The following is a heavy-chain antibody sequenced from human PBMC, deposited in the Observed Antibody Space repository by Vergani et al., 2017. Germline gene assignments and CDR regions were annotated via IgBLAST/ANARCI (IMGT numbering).Heavy chain of an antibody. V-gene: IGHV4-34*02. CDR3: VRDKTYYDTLIGYAGYYFDS. J-gene: IGHJ4*02. D-gene: IGHD3-9*01. Sequence: QVQLQQWGAGLVKPSETLSLTCAVSGGSLAGYFWTWIRQSPGKGLEWIGEVNSSGNTKSNPSLKSRVIISVDTSKSQFSLKLTSATAADTAVYYCVRDKTYYDTLIGYAGYYFDSWGQGALVTVS. CDR1: GGSLAGYF. CDR2: VNSSGNT.